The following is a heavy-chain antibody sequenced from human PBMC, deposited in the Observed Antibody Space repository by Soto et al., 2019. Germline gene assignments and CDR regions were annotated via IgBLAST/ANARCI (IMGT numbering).Heavy chain of an antibody. CDR2: IKTAGGDT. CDR1: GYVFTNYY. Sequence: GASVKVSCKASGYVFTNYYIHWVRQAPGQGLEWMGIIKTAGGDTNYAQKFRGRVTMTRDTSTSTVYMELSSLTSEDTGVYFCEKVYYDRSGNPKGGFDYWGQGTPVTVS. J-gene: IGHJ4*02. V-gene: IGHV1-46*01. CDR3: EKVYYDRSGNPKGGFDY. D-gene: IGHD3-22*01.